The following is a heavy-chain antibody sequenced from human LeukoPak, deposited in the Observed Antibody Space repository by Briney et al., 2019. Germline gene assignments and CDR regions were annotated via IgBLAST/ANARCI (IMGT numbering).Heavy chain of an antibody. CDR2: VYYSGST. J-gene: IGHJ4*02. D-gene: IGHD3-16*01. Sequence: SETLSLTCTVSGGSINNYYWNWIRQPPGKGLKWIGYVYYSGSTKYNPSLKSRVTISVDTSKNQFSLKLSSVTAADTAVYYCARAGRGSLDYWGQGTLVTVSS. V-gene: IGHV4-59*08. CDR1: GGSINNYY. CDR3: ARAGRGSLDY.